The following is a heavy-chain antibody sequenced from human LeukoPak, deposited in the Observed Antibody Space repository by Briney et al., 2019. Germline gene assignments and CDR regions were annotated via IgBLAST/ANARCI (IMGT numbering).Heavy chain of an antibody. D-gene: IGHD2-2*01. CDR3: ARVQSAYCSSSSCYGGYFDY. Sequence: RASVKVSCKASGYTFTSYAMHWVRQAPGQRPEWMGWINAGNGNTKCSQKFQGRVTTTRDTSASTAYMELSSLRPEDTAVYYCARVQSAYCSSSSCYGGYFDYWGQGTLVTVSS. J-gene: IGHJ4*02. CDR2: INAGNGNT. V-gene: IGHV1-3*01. CDR1: GYTFTSYA.